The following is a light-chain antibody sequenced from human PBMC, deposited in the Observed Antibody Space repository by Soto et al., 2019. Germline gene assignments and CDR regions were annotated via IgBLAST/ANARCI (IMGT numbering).Light chain of an antibody. V-gene: IGLV2-14*03. Sequence: QSVLTQPASVSGSPGQSITISCTGTSSDVGAYKYASWYQHHPGKVPQLMIYDVSNRPSGVSDRFSGSKSGNTASLTISGLQAEDEADYYCSSYTSSNTYVFGTGTKVTVL. CDR1: SSDVGAYKY. J-gene: IGLJ1*01. CDR2: DVS. CDR3: SSYTSSNTYV.